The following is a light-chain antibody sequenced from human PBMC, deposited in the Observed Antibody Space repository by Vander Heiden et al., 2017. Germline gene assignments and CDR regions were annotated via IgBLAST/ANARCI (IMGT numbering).Light chain of an antibody. Sequence: DIQMTQSPSTLSASVGDRVTITCWASQSISNWLAWYQQKPGKAPNLLIYKASSLQSRVPTRFGGSGSGTEFTLTIGSLQADDFATYYWQHNNTYRWTFGRGTKVEIK. CDR1: QSISNW. J-gene: IGKJ1*01. CDR3: QHNNTYRWT. V-gene: IGKV1-5*03. CDR2: KAS.